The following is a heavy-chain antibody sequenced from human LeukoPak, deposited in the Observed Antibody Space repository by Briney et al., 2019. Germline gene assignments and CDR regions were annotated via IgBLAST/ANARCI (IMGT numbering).Heavy chain of an antibody. CDR2: IRSEGSRK. CDR1: GLISSNSW. V-gene: IGHV3-74*01. D-gene: IGHD3-10*01. CDR3: ARREWLGDLWPNFDH. Sequence: GASLSLSCAPSGLISSNSWMHWARHAPGKGLVCVSRIRSEGSRKNNADSVSGRFTISRDNAKNSLSLQINSLRPEDRVVYFCARREWLGDLWPNFDHWGQGTRVSVSS. J-gene: IGHJ4*02.